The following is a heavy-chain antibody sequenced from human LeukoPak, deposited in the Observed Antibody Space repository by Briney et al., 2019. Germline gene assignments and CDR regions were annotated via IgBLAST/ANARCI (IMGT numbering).Heavy chain of an antibody. CDR2: VYTSGLT. CDR1: GGSIGSYY. V-gene: IGHV4-4*07. J-gene: IGHJ4*02. Sequence: ASETLSLTCTVSGGSIGSYYWSWIRQPAGKGLEWIGRVYTSGLTGYNPSLKSRVTMSVDTSKNQLSLKLTSVTAADTAVYYCATSALDFGDFDSLFDYWGQGTLVTVSS. D-gene: IGHD4-17*01. CDR3: ATSALDFGDFDSLFDY.